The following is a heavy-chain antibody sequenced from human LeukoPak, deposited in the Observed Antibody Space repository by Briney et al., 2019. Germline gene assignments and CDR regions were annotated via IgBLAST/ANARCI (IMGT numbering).Heavy chain of an antibody. J-gene: IGHJ3*02. D-gene: IGHD3-22*01. Sequence: SETLSLTCTVSGGSISSYYWSWIRQPPGKGLEWIGYIYYSGSTNYNPPLKSRVTISVDTSKNQFSLKLSSVTAADTAVYYCARSLSPNYYDSSGRYAFDIWGQGTMVTVSS. CDR2: IYYSGST. CDR1: GGSISSYY. V-gene: IGHV4-59*08. CDR3: ARSLSPNYYDSSGRYAFDI.